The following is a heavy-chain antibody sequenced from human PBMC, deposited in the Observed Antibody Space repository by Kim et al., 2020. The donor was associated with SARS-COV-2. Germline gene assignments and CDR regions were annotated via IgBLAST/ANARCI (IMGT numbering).Heavy chain of an antibody. CDR2: INHSGST. V-gene: IGHV4-34*01. J-gene: IGHJ5*02. D-gene: IGHD3-10*01. CDR3: ARGGRGLLWFGNPPTDNWFDP. CDR1: GGSFSGYY. Sequence: SETLSLTCAVYGGSFSGYYWSWIRQPPGKGLEWIGEINHSGSTNYNPSLKSRVTISVDTSKNQFSLKLSSVTAADTAVYYCARGGRGLLWFGNPPTDNWFDPWGQGTLVTVSS.